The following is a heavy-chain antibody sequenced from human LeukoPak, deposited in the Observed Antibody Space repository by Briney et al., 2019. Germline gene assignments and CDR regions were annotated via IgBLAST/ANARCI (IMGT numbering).Heavy chain of an antibody. CDR2: INTKSGRT. D-gene: IGHD3-3*01. CDR1: GYSFTDYY. CDR3: ARADFIDAGPYLIGP. Sequence: GASVTVSCKTSGYSFTDYYIHWVRQAPGQGLEWMGWINTKSGRTSSARKFQGRVTMTRDPSITTVHMDMAWLTSDDTAIYFCARADFIDAGPYLIGPWGQGTLVTVSS. V-gene: IGHV1-2*02. J-gene: IGHJ5*02.